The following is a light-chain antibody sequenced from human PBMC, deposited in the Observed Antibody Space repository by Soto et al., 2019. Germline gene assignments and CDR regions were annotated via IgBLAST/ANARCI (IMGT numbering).Light chain of an antibody. Sequence: EIVLTQSPATLSLSPGERATLSCRASQSVSSYLAWYQQTPGQAPRLLIYDASNRATGIPARFSGSGSGTDFTLTISNLEPEDFAVYYCQQRGNWPITFGQGTRLEIK. CDR3: QQRGNWPIT. V-gene: IGKV3-11*01. J-gene: IGKJ5*01. CDR2: DAS. CDR1: QSVSSY.